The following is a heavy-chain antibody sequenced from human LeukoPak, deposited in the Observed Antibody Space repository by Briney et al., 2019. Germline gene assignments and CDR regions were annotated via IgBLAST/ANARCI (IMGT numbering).Heavy chain of an antibody. Sequence: GGSLRLSCEASGFTFSSYTMNWVRQAPGKGLEWVSSISSSSSYIYYADSVKGRFTISRDNAKNSLCLQMNSLRAEDTAVYYCTKGGGDSCCEWGQGTLVTVPS. CDR3: TKGGGDSCCE. CDR2: ISSSSSYI. D-gene: IGHD2-15*01. CDR1: GFTFSSYT. V-gene: IGHV3-21*01. J-gene: IGHJ4*02.